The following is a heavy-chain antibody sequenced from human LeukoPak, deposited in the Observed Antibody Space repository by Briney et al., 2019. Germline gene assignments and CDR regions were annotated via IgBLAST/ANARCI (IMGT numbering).Heavy chain of an antibody. Sequence: PGRSLRLSCAASGFTFSRYAIHWVRQAPGKGLEWVAFISYDGNNKYYSDSVKGRFTISRDNSKNTLYLQMNSLRAEDTAVYYCARREDCSGASCYDAFDYWGLGTLVTVSS. CDR2: ISYDGNNK. CDR3: ARREDCSGASCYDAFDY. D-gene: IGHD2-15*01. V-gene: IGHV3-30-3*01. CDR1: GFTFSRYA. J-gene: IGHJ4*02.